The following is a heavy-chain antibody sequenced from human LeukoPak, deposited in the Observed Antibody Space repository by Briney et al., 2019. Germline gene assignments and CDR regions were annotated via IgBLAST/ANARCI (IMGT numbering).Heavy chain of an antibody. CDR1: GGSISSYY. J-gene: IGHJ5*02. CDR3: ARGSSLAAS. D-gene: IGHD6-6*01. Sequence: SETLSLTCTVSGGSISSYYWSWIRQPPGKGLEWIGYIYYSGSTNYNPSPKSRVTISVDTSKNQFSLKLSSVTAADTAVYYCARGSSLAASWGQGTLVTVSS. CDR2: IYYSGST. V-gene: IGHV4-59*01.